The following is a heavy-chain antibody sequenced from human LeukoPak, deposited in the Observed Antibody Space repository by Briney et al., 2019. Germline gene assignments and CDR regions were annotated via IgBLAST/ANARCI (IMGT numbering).Heavy chain of an antibody. CDR1: GGTFSSYA. CDR2: IIPIFGTA. J-gene: IGHJ3*02. Sequence: ASVKVSCKASGGTFSSYAISWVRQAPGQGLEWMGGIIPIFGTANYAQKFQGRVTITTDESTSTAYMELSSLRSEDTAVYYCASRVAYGDYAFDIWGQGTMVTVSS. D-gene: IGHD4-17*01. CDR3: ASRVAYGDYAFDI. V-gene: IGHV1-69*05.